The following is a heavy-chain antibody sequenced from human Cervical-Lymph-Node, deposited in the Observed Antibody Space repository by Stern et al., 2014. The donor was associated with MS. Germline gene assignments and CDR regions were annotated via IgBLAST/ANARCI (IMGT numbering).Heavy chain of an antibody. J-gene: IGHJ4*02. Sequence: EQLVESGGEVKKPGSSVTVSCKVSGDTFSSYAISWVRQAPGQGLEWMGGILPVFTTPNYAPKFQGRVTITGDESTSTVYMELRSLRSDDTAVFYCAREGRHAHNFEYWGQGTLVTVS. CDR1: GDTFSSYA. V-gene: IGHV1-69*01. D-gene: IGHD5-24*01. CDR3: AREGRHAHNFEY. CDR2: ILPVFTTP.